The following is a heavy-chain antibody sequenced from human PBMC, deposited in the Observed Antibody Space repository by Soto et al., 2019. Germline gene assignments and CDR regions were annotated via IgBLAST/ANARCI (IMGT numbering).Heavy chain of an antibody. D-gene: IGHD2-21*02. CDR1: GFTLTRSA. Sequence: GGSLRLSCAGSGFTLTRSAVSWVRQAPGKGLEWVSGISAGGGGTYYADSVKGRFTISRDISKNTVYLQMNSLRAEDTAVYYCARDLAYCGGDCYPGYFDFWGQGSLVTVSS. CDR2: ISAGGGGT. J-gene: IGHJ4*02. V-gene: IGHV3-23*01. CDR3: ARDLAYCGGDCYPGYFDF.